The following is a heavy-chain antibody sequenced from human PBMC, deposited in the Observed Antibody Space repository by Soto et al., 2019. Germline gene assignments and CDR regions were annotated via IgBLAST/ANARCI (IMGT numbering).Heavy chain of an antibody. CDR1: SGSISSSNW. V-gene: IGHV4-4*02. Sequence: QVQLQESGPGLVKPSGTLSLTCAVSSGSISSSNWWSWVRQPPGKGLEWIGEIYHSGSTNYNPSLQSRVAVSVDKTKDQFSLKLSSVTGAGTAVYYCARVAVTHAFDIWGQGTMVTVSS. CDR2: IYHSGST. CDR3: ARVAVTHAFDI. J-gene: IGHJ3*02. D-gene: IGHD2-21*02.